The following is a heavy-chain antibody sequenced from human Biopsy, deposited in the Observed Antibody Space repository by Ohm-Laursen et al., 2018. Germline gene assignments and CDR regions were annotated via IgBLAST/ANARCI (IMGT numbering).Heavy chain of an antibody. D-gene: IGHD3-9*01. J-gene: IGHJ2*01. CDR2: ISYNERT. CDR1: GASVKTSGYF. Sequence: SDTLSLTCSVSGASVKTSGYFWAWIRQRPGKGLEWIGYISYNERTHYNPSLTSRLAISFDTSNNRISLQLRSESVADTAVYYCVREPKTGTAEAWYFDLWGRGSPVTVPS. V-gene: IGHV4-31*03. CDR3: VREPKTGTAEAWYFDL.